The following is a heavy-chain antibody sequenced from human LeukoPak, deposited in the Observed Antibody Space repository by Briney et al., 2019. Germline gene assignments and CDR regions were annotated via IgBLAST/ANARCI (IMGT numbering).Heavy chain of an antibody. V-gene: IGHV3-11*01. CDR1: GFTFSDYY. Sequence: TSGGSLRLSCSASGFTFSDYYMSWIRQAPGRGLEWVSYISTIGTSIHYADSVKGRFTISRDNAKNSLYLQMNRLSDEDTAVYYCARDIASVGKTVRSDHWGQGTLVTVSS. D-gene: IGHD1-26*01. CDR2: ISTIGTSI. CDR3: ARDIASVGKTVRSDH. J-gene: IGHJ4*02.